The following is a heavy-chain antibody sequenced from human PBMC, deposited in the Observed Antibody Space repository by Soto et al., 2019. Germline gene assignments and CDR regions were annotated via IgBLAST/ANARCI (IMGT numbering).Heavy chain of an antibody. V-gene: IGHV1-69*01. Sequence: VSREASGHSLGNCASSRVRQEHGQGLEWMGGIIPIFGTANYAQKFQGRVTITADESTSTAYMELSSLRSEDTAGYHGAGEHRAYPVSYLDYWCQAHLVSGSS. CDR2: IIPIFGTA. CDR1: GHSLGNCA. J-gene: IGHJ4*02. D-gene: IGHD3-10*01. CDR3: AGEHRAYPVSYLDY.